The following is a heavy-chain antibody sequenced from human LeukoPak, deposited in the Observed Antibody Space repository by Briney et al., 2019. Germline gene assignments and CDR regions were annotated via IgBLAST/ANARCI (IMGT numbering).Heavy chain of an antibody. CDR1: GGSFSGYY. V-gene: IGHV4-34*01. CDR2: INHSGST. Sequence: SETLSLTCAVYGGSFSGYYWSWIRQPPGKGLEWIGEINHSGSTNYNPSLKSRVTMSVDASKNHLSLKLSSVTAADTAVYYCARDGRGLGFYYYYMDVWGKGTTVTVSS. D-gene: IGHD2-8*01. J-gene: IGHJ6*03. CDR3: ARDGRGLGFYYYYMDV.